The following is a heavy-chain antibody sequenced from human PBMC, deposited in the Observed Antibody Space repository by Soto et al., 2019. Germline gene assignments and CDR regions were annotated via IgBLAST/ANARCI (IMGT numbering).Heavy chain of an antibody. V-gene: IGHV1-3*01. CDR3: ARDLGYSDFDVHY. D-gene: IGHD4-17*01. Sequence: ASVKVSCKASGNTVPNYAIHWVRQAPGQRLEWMGWINGGNGNTYYSEHFQGRVTFTRDTSAGTVYMQLSSLRSDDTAVYYCARDLGYSDFDVHYWGQGTLVTVSS. CDR1: GNTVPNYA. J-gene: IGHJ4*02. CDR2: INGGNGNT.